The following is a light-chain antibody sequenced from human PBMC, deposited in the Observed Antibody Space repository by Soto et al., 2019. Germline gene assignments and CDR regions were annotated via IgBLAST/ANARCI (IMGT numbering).Light chain of an antibody. CDR3: LQYHNSPRT. Sequence: EIVLTQSPGTLSLSPGERATLSCRASQSVSSSFLAWYQQKPGQAPRLLIYGVSSRATGIPYRFSGSGSGTAFTLTISRLEPEDFALYYCLQYHNSPRTFVQGTKVEI. CDR1: QSVSSSF. CDR2: GVS. V-gene: IGKV3-20*01. J-gene: IGKJ1*01.